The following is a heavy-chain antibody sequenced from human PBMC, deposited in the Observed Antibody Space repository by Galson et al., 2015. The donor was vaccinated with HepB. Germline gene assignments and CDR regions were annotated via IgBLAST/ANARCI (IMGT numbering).Heavy chain of an antibody. D-gene: IGHD6-13*01. CDR2: IYHSGST. Sequence: ETLSLTCAVSGGSMTSSNWWSWVRQTPGKGLEWIGEIYHSGSTNYNPSLKSRVTISVGKFKNQFSLKLTSVTAADTAVYYCARDRGSSWQPFDYWGQGTLVTVSS. V-gene: IGHV4-4*02. J-gene: IGHJ4*02. CDR1: GGSMTSSNW. CDR3: ARDRGSSWQPFDY.